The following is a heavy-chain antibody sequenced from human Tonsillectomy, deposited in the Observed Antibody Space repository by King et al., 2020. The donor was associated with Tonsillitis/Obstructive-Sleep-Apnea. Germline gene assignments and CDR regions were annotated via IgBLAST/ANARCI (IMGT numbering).Heavy chain of an antibody. V-gene: IGHV1-69*01. CDR2: IIPMLGSP. Sequence: QVQLVESGAEVKKPGSSVKVSCKASGGSFSIYAITWVRQAPGQGLEWMGGIIPMLGSPNYAQKFQGRVTITADESTSTAYMELSSLRSDDTAVYYCARDEERHCRRRSCEGGAGAWNSWGQGTVVTVS. CDR3: ARDEERHCRRRSCEGGAGAWNS. J-gene: IGHJ3*02. CDR1: GGSFSIYA. D-gene: IGHD2-15*01.